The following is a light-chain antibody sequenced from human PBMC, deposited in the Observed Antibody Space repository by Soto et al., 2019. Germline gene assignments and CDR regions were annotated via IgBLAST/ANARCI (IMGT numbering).Light chain of an antibody. CDR1: QSVSSTS. CDR3: QQRGNWPVT. J-gene: IGKJ4*01. CDR2: GAS. Sequence: EIVLTQSPGTLSLSPGERATLSCRASQSVSSTSLAWYQQKPGQAPRLLIYGASTRATGIPDRFSGSGSGTDFTLTISRLEPEDFAVYYCQQRGNWPVTFGGGTKVEI. V-gene: IGKV3D-20*02.